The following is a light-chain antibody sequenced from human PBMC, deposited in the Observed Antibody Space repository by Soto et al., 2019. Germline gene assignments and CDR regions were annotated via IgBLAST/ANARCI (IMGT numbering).Light chain of an antibody. CDR2: GAS. CDR1: QTVGTTY. J-gene: IGKJ1*01. Sequence: EFVLAQSPCTLSLSPGERATLSCRASQTVGTTYLAWYQHKPGQAPRLLIYGASSRATGIPDRFSGSGSGTDFTLTISRLEPEDFAVYYCQQYGSSSWTFGQGTKVDI. CDR3: QQYGSSSWT. V-gene: IGKV3-20*01.